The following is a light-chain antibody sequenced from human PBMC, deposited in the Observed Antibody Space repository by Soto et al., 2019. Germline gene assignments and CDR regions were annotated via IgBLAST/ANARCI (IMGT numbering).Light chain of an antibody. CDR1: QSVSSN. CDR2: GAS. Sequence: EIVMTQSPATLSVSPGERATLSCRASQSVSSNLAWYQQKPGQAPRLLIYGASTRATGIPARFSGSGSGTEFTLTITSLQFEDFAVYSCQQYNNWPPSITFGQGTRLEIK. V-gene: IGKV3-15*01. J-gene: IGKJ5*01. CDR3: QQYNNWPPSIT.